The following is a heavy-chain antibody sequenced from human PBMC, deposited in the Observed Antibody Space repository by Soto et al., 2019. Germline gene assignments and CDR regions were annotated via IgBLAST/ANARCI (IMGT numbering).Heavy chain of an antibody. CDR1: GFTFDDYT. Sequence: EVQLVESGGVVAQPGGSLRLSCAASGFTFDDYTMHWVRQAPGKSLEWVSLISWDGGKTYYADSVKGRLTISRDNSKNSLHLQMNSLTPDDSASYYCAKDRAAVTGAYYYYAMNVWGQGTTVTVSS. D-gene: IGHD6-19*01. J-gene: IGHJ6*02. CDR2: ISWDGGKT. CDR3: AKDRAAVTGAYYYYAMNV. V-gene: IGHV3-43*01.